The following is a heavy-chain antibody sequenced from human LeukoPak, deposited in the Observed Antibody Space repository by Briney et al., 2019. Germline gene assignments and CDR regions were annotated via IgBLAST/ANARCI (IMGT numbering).Heavy chain of an antibody. D-gene: IGHD6-19*01. CDR1: GFTFSSYA. CDR2: ISGSGGST. CDR3: ARAAEKQWLAPRGAFDI. J-gene: IGHJ3*02. Sequence: PGGSLRLSCAASGFTFSSYAMSWVRQAPGKGLEWVSAISGSGGSTYYADSVKGRFTISRDNSKNTLYLQMNSLRSEDTAVYYCARAAEKQWLAPRGAFDIWGQGTMVTVSS. V-gene: IGHV3-23*01.